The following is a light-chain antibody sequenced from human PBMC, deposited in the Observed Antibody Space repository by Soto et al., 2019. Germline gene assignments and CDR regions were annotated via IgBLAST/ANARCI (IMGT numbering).Light chain of an antibody. CDR3: QQHVSSPYA. Sequence: EIVLTQSPGTLSLSPGERATLSCRASQSVSSSYLAWYQQKPGQAPRLLIYGASSRATGIPDRFSGSGSGTDFTLTISRLEPEDSAVYYCQQHVSSPYAFGQGTKLEIK. V-gene: IGKV3-20*01. CDR2: GAS. CDR1: QSVSSSY. J-gene: IGKJ2*01.